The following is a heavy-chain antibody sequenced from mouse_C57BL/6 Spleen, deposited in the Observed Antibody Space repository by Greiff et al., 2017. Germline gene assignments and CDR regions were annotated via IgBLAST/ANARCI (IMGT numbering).Heavy chain of an antibody. J-gene: IGHJ1*03. CDR2: ISDGGSYT. D-gene: IGHD2-1*01. V-gene: IGHV5-4*01. Sequence: EVKLMESGGGLVKPGGSLKLSCAASGFTFSSYAMSWVRQTPEKRLEWVATISDGGSYTYYPDNVKGRFTISRDNAKNNLYLQMSHLKSEDTAMYYCARDNGNSEDLYWYFDVWGTGTTVTVSS. CDR1: GFTFSSYA. CDR3: ARDNGNSEDLYWYFDV.